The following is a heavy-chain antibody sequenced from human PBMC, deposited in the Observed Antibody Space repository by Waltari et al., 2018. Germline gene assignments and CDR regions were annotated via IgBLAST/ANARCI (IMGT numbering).Heavy chain of an antibody. CDR2: IYYSGST. D-gene: IGHD6-13*01. J-gene: IGHJ4*02. CDR3: ASPSIAAAAHGFDY. CDR1: GGSISSSSYY. V-gene: IGHV4-39*01. Sequence: QLQLQESGPGLVKPSETLSLTCTVSGGSISSSSYYWGWIRQPPGKGLEWIGSIYYSGSTYYNPSLKSRVTISVDTSKNQFSLKLSSVTAADTAVYYCASPSIAAAAHGFDYWGQGTLVTVSS.